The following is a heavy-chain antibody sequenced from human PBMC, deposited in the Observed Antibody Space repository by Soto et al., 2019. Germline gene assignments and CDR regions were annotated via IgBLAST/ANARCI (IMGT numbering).Heavy chain of an antibody. CDR2: INHSGST. CDR1: GGSFSGYY. V-gene: IGHV4-34*01. J-gene: IGHJ4*02. D-gene: IGHD1-26*01. CDR3: ARVRGGSRGYYFDY. Sequence: SETLSVTGAVYGGSFSGYYWSWIRQRPGKGLEWIGEINHSGSTNYNPSLKSRVTISVDTSKNQFSLKLSSVTAADTAVYYCARVRGGSRGYYFDYWGQGTLVTVS.